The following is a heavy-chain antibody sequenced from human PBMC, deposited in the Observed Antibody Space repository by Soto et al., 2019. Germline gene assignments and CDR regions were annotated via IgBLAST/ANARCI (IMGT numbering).Heavy chain of an antibody. J-gene: IGHJ5*02. V-gene: IGHV4-4*02. CDR2: IYHSGST. CDR3: ARGADYSDYAACFDP. D-gene: IGHD4-17*01. CDR1: GTSITSSNW. Sequence: QVRLQASGPGLVKASETLSLTCTVTGTSITSSNWWSWVRQSPEKGLEWIGTIYHSGSTNYNPSLESRVIMSVDRSKNQFSLTLSSVTAADTAVYYCARGADYSDYAACFDPWGLGTLVTVSS.